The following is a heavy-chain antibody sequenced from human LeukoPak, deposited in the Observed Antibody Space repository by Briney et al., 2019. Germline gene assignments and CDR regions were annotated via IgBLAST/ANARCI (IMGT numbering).Heavy chain of an antibody. V-gene: IGHV3-7*01. CDR3: ARVFPLSFGELFRLITRYFDY. D-gene: IGHD3-10*01. CDR1: GFTFSSYW. CDR2: IKQDGSEK. J-gene: IGHJ4*02. Sequence: GGSLRLSCAASGFTFSSYWMSWVRQAPGKGLEWVANIKQDGSEKYYVDSVKGRFTISRDNAKNSLYLQMNSLRAEDTAVYYCARVFPLSFGELFRLITRYFDYWGQGTLVTVSS.